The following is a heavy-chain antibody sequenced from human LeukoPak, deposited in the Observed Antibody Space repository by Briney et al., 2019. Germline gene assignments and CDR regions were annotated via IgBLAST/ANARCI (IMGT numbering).Heavy chain of an antibody. D-gene: IGHD3-22*01. CDR1: GGSISSYY. CDR2: IYYSGST. CDR3: ARGPQYHYDSSGGFGAFDI. Sequence: SQTLSLTCTVSGGSISSYYWSWIRQPPGKGLEWIGYIYYSGSTNYNPSLKSRVTISVDTSKNQFSLKLSSVTAADTAVYYCARGPQYHYDSSGGFGAFDIWGQGTMVTVSS. V-gene: IGHV4-59*01. J-gene: IGHJ3*02.